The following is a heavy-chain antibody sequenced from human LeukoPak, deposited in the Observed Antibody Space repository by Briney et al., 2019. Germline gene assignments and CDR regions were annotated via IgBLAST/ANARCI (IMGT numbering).Heavy chain of an antibody. CDR2: ISSSSSYI. V-gene: IGHV3-21*01. D-gene: IGHD1-1*01. Sequence: GGSLRLSCAASGFTFSSYSMNWVRQAPGKGLEWVSSISSSSSYIYYADSVKGRFTISRDNAKNSLYLQMNSLRAEDTAVYYCARGAIYGAERRSDAFDIWGQGTMVTVSS. J-gene: IGHJ3*02. CDR3: ARGAIYGAERRSDAFDI. CDR1: GFTFSSYS.